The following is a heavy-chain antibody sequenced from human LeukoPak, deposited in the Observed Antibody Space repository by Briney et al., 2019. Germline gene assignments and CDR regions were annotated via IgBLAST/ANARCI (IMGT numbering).Heavy chain of an antibody. V-gene: IGHV3-23*01. D-gene: IGHD4-11*01. CDR1: GFTFSSYA. CDR2: ISGSGGST. Sequence: GGSLRLSCAASGFTFSSYAMSWVRQAPGKGLEWVSAISGSGGSTYYADSVKGRFTISRDNSKNTLYLQMNSLRAEDTAVYYCTILSKPPKYYYYMDVWGKGTTVTVSS. J-gene: IGHJ6*03. CDR3: TILSKPPKYYYYMDV.